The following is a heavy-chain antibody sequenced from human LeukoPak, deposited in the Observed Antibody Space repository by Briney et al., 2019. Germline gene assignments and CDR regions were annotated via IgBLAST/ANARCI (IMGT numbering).Heavy chain of an antibody. J-gene: IGHJ6*03. CDR2: IWDDGSNK. Sequence: GRSLRLSCAASGFTFSSYGMLWVRQAPGKGLEWVAVIWDDGSNKYYADSVKGRFTISRDNSKNTLYLQMNSLRAEDTAVYYCAKEVAAAGKGYYYYYMDVWGKGTTVTVSS. CDR1: GFTFSSYG. D-gene: IGHD6-13*01. CDR3: AKEVAAAGKGYYYYYMDV. V-gene: IGHV3-33*06.